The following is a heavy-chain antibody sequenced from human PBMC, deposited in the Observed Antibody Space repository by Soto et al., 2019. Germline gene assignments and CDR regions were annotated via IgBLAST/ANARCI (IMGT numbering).Heavy chain of an antibody. CDR2: IYPGDSDT. CDR1: GYSFTSYW. Sequence: GEPLKISCKGSGYSFTSYWIGWVRQMPGKGLEWMGIIYPGDSDTRYSPSFQGQVTISADKSISTAYLQWSSLKASDTAMYYCASTSGVVVPAATHYYYYGMDVWGQGTTVTVSS. D-gene: IGHD2-2*01. CDR3: ASTSGVVVPAATHYYYYGMDV. V-gene: IGHV5-51*01. J-gene: IGHJ6*02.